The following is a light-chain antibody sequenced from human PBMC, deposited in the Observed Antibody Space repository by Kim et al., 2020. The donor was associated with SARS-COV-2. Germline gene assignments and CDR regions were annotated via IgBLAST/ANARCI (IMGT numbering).Light chain of an antibody. J-gene: IGLJ2*01. CDR1: KLGDKY. V-gene: IGLV3-1*01. CDR2: QDS. Sequence: SYELTQPPSVSVSPGQTASITCSGDKLGDKYACWYQQKPGQSPVLVIYQDSKRPSGIPGRFSGSNSGNTATLTISRTQAMDEADYYCQAWDSSTVV. CDR3: QAWDSSTVV.